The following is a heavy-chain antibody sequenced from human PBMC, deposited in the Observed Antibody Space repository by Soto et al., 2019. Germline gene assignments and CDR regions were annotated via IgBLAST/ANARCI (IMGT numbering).Heavy chain of an antibody. CDR1: GFTFSSYA. CDR3: AKDDGFVVIVVVPAACNWFHP. D-gene: IGHD2-2*01. J-gene: IGHJ5*02. V-gene: IGHV3-23*01. Sequence: EVQLLESGGGLVQPGGSLRLSCAASGFTFSSYAMSWVRQAPGKGLEWVSAISGSGGSTYYADSVKGRFTISRDNSKNTLYLQMSGLRAEDTAVYYCAKDDGFVVIVVVPAACNWFHPWGQGTLVTVSS. CDR2: ISGSGGST.